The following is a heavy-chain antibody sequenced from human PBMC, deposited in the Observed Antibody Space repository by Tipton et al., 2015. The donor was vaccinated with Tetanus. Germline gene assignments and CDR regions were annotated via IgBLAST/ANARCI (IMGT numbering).Heavy chain of an antibody. J-gene: IGHJ4*02. CDR3: ARLVKQWLVPEDY. V-gene: IGHV1-69*06. CDR2: ITPIFGTT. CDR1: GGAFTNYA. Sequence: QVQLVQSGPEVKKPGSSVKVSCKASGGAFTNYALSWVRQAPGQGLEWVGGITPIFGTTNSAPKFQGRVTMTTDTATNTAYMELRSLRSDDTAVYFCARLVKQWLVPEDYWGQGTLVIVSS. D-gene: IGHD6-19*01.